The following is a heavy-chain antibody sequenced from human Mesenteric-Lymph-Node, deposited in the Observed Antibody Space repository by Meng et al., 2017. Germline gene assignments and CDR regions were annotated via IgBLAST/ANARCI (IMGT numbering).Heavy chain of an antibody. V-gene: IGHV3-69-1*01. D-gene: IGHD6-13*01. J-gene: IGHJ5*02. Sequence: GESLKISCAASGFTFSDYYMKWVRQAPGKGLECVSSVSSSRTIYYADSVKGRVTISRDNAESSLYLQMNSLRVDDTAVYYCARPLRTNSRHSFDTWGQGTLVTVSS. CDR3: ARPLRTNSRHSFDT. CDR1: GFTFSDYY. CDR2: VSSSRTI.